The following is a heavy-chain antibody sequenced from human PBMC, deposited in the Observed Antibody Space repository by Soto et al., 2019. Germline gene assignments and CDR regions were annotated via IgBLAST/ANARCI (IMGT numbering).Heavy chain of an antibody. V-gene: IGHV1-3*01. CDR3: ARRITMRELDWFDP. D-gene: IGHD3-22*01. CDR2: INAGNGNT. J-gene: IGHJ5*02. Sequence: ASVKVSCKACGYTFTSYAMNWVRQAPGQRLEWMGWINAGNGNTKYSQKFQGRVTITRDTSASTAYMELSSLRSEDTAVYYCARRITMRELDWFDPWGQGTLVTVSS. CDR1: GYTFTSYA.